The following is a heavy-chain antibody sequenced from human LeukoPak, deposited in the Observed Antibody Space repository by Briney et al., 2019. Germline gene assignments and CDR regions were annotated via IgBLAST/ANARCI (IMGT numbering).Heavy chain of an antibody. Sequence: SGTLSLTCTVSGGSISSGGYYWSWIRQHPGKGLEWIGYIYYSGSTYYNPSLKSRVTISVDTSKNQFSLKLSSVTAADTAVHYCASSSGGYYDYVWGSYRPQPFDYWGQGTLVTVSS. D-gene: IGHD3-16*02. J-gene: IGHJ4*02. CDR1: GGSISSGGYY. V-gene: IGHV4-31*03. CDR2: IYYSGST. CDR3: ASSSGGYYDYVWGSYRPQPFDY.